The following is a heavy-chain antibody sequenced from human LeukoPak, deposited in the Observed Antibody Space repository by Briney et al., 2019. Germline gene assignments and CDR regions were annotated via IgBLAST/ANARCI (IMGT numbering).Heavy chain of an antibody. V-gene: IGHV3-48*03. CDR3: ANGDGITMVRGVSALSY. J-gene: IGHJ4*02. CDR2: ISGSGSTI. CDR1: GFTLSSYE. D-gene: IGHD3-10*01. Sequence: GGSLRLSCAASGFTLSSYEMSWVRQAPGKGLEWVSYISGSGSTIYYADSVKGRFTISRDNSKNTLYLQMNSLRAEDTAVYYCANGDGITMVRGVSALSYWGQGTLVTVSS.